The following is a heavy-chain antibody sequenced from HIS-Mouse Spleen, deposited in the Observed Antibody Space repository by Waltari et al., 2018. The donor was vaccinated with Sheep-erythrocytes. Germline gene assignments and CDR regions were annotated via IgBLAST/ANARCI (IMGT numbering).Heavy chain of an antibody. CDR3: ARLYYSDSSGYYFDY. V-gene: IGHV4-39*01. CDR2: IYYSGRT. D-gene: IGHD3-22*01. CDR1: GGSISSSSYY. Sequence: QLQLQESGPGLVKPSETLSLTCTVSGGSISSSSYYWGWIRQPPGKGLEWIGSIYYSGRTYYNPSLKSPVTISVDTSKNQFSLKLSSVTAADTAVYYCARLYYSDSSGYYFDYWGQGTLVTVSS. J-gene: IGHJ4*02.